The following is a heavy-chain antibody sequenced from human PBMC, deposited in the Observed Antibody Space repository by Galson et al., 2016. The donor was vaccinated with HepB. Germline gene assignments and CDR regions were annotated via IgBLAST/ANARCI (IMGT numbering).Heavy chain of an antibody. D-gene: IGHD5-12*01. Sequence: SVKVSCKASGYTFPTYGISWVRQAPGQGLEWMGWISGYNGNLNYAQKYQGRVTMTTDTSTTTAYMELRNLRSDDTAMYYCARYLDNLWMFDYWGQGTLVTVSS. CDR2: ISGYNGNL. J-gene: IGHJ4*02. CDR1: GYTFPTYG. V-gene: IGHV1-18*01. CDR3: ARYLDNLWMFDY.